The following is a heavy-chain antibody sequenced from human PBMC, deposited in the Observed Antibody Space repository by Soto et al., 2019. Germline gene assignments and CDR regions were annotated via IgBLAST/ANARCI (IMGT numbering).Heavy chain of an antibody. J-gene: IGHJ4*02. Sequence: EVQLVESGGGLVQPGGSLRLSCVASGFIFSDYYVDWVRQAPGKGLEWVGRSRNKANSYTTEYAASVKGRFTLSRDDSKNSVHLQMTSLKIEDTAVYFCIRPMTGATRGFDYWGQGTLVTVSS. CDR1: GFIFSDYY. D-gene: IGHD1-1*01. CDR3: IRPMTGATRGFDY. CDR2: SRNKANSYTT. V-gene: IGHV3-72*01.